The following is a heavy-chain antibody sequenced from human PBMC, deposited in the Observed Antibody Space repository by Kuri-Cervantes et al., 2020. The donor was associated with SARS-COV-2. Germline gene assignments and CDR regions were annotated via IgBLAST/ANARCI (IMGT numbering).Heavy chain of an antibody. CDR2: INHSGSA. Sequence: SETLSLTCAVYGGSFSGYYWSWIRQPPGKGLEWIGEINHSGSADYDPSLKSRVTISVDTSKNQFSLRVNSLTAADTALYYCARGAHHIRFRGEIDYWSQGALVTVSS. J-gene: IGHJ4*02. D-gene: IGHD3-3*01. V-gene: IGHV4-34*01. CDR1: GGSFSGYY. CDR3: ARGAHHIRFRGEIDY.